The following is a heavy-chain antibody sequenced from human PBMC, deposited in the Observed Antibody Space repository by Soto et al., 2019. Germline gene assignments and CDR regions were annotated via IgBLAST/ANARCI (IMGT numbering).Heavy chain of an antibody. Sequence: TGGSLRLSCTASGFTFSSYEMNWVRQAPGKGLEWISYITSSDNTRYYADSVKGRFTISRDNAKSSLYLQMNSLRVEDTAVYYCAREDIELIPGFDYWGQGTLVTVSS. J-gene: IGHJ4*01. V-gene: IGHV3-48*03. CDR2: ITSSDNTR. D-gene: IGHD2-8*01. CDR1: GFTFSSYE. CDR3: AREDIELIPGFDY.